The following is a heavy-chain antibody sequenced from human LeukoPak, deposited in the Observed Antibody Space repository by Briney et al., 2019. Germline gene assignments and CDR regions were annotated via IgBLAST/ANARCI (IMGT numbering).Heavy chain of an antibody. Sequence: GGSLRLSCAASGFTFSSYAMSWVRQAPGKGLEWVSAISGSGGSTYYADSVKGRFTISRDNSKNTLYLQVNSLRAEDTAVYYCAKAMGGFIAVSGATWGQGTLVTVSS. CDR2: ISGSGGST. D-gene: IGHD6-19*01. CDR1: GFTFSSYA. V-gene: IGHV3-23*01. CDR3: AKAMGGFIAVSGAT. J-gene: IGHJ5*02.